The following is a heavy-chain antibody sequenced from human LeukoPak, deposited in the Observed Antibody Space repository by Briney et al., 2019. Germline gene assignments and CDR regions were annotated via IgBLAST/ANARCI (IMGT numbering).Heavy chain of an antibody. D-gene: IGHD3-22*01. J-gene: IGHJ4*02. CDR1: GLTFSTYW. V-gene: IGHV3-7*01. CDR2: IKEDGSEK. CDR3: ARDSSGYQ. Sequence: PGGSLRLSCAASGLTFSTYWMSWVRQAPGKGLEWVANIKEDGSEKYYGDSVKVRFTISRDNAKNSLYLQMNSLRAEDTAVYYCARDSSGYQWGQGTLVTVSS.